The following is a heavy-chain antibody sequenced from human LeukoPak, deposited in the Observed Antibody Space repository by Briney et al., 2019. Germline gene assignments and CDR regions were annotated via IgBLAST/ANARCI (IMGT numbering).Heavy chain of an antibody. J-gene: IGHJ4*02. D-gene: IGHD3-3*01. CDR3: AIGVFGVVIIGDYFALDY. V-gene: IGHV4-59*01. CDR2: IYYSGST. Sequence: PSETLSLTCTVSGGSISSYYWSWIRQPPGKGLEWIGYIYYSGSTNYNPSLKSRVTISVDTSKNQFSLKLSSVTAADTAVYYCAIGVFGVVIIGDYFALDYWGQGTLVTVSS. CDR1: GGSISSYY.